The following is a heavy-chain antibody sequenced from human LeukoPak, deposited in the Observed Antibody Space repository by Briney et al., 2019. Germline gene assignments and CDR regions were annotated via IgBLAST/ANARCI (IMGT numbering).Heavy chain of an antibody. CDR1: GYTFTSYY. CDR2: INPSGGST. J-gene: IGHJ5*02. Sequence: ASVKVSCKASGYTFTSYYMHWVRQAPGQGLEWMGIINPSGGSTSYAQKFQGRVTVTRDTSTSTVYMELSSLRSEDTAVYYCARPGITMVRGVTEYNWFDPWGQGTLVTVSS. D-gene: IGHD3-10*01. CDR3: ARPGITMVRGVTEYNWFDP. V-gene: IGHV1-46*01.